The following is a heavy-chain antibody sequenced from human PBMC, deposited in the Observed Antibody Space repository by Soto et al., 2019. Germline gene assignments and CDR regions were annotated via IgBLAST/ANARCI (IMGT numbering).Heavy chain of an antibody. CDR1: GGYIXIYY. Sequence: SETLSLTCTVSGGYIXIYYWNWIRQPPGKGLEWIGYMYYSGSTNYKSSLKSRVTISGDTSKNQFSLKLRSVTAADTSVYFCARSTGYGDSYFDYWGQGALVTVSS. J-gene: IGHJ4*02. D-gene: IGHD4-17*01. V-gene: IGHV4-59*01. CDR2: MYYSGST. CDR3: ARSTGYGDSYFDY.